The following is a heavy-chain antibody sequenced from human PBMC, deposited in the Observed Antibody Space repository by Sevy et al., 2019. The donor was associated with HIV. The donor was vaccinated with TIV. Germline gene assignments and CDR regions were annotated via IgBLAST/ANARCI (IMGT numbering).Heavy chain of an antibody. CDR1: GFTFDDYT. V-gene: IGHV3-43*01. D-gene: IGHD2-15*01. CDR3: AKGVRGYCSGGSCYFFDY. Sequence: GGSLRLSCAASGFTFDDYTMHWVRQAPGKGLEWVSLISWDGGSTYYADSVKGRFTISRDNSKNSLYLQMNSLGTEDTALYYCAKGVRGYCSGGSCYFFDYWGQGTLVTVSS. CDR2: ISWDGGST. J-gene: IGHJ4*02.